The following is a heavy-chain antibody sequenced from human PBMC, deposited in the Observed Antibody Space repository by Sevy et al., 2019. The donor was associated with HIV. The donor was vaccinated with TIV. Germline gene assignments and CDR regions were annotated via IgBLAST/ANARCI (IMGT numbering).Heavy chain of an antibody. CDR3: ARLSTMFFFEY. D-gene: IGHD3-10*02. CDR2: AYFSGST. V-gene: IGHV4-39*01. CDR1: GASVSIITYY. J-gene: IGHJ4*02. Sequence: SETLSLTCTVSGASVSIITYYWGGVGHPPGRGLDGVGKAYFSGSTYYNPSLQSRITISVDTSKIQFSLKLSSVTATDTAVYYCARLSTMFFFEYWGQGTLVTVSS.